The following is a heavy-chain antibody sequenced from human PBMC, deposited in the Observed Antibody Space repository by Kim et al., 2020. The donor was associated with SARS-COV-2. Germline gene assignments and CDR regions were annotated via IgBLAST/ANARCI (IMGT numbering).Heavy chain of an antibody. J-gene: IGHJ4*02. D-gene: IGHD3-9*01. Sequence: SETLSLTCTVSGGSIRSSNYYWGWIRQPPGKGLEWIGNIYYSGSTYYNPSLKSRVTISVDTSKNLFSLSLSSVTAADTALYYCARRGILTGYPFDYWGQG. CDR1: GGSIRSSNYY. V-gene: IGHV4-39*01. CDR3: ARRGILTGYPFDY. CDR2: IYYSGST.